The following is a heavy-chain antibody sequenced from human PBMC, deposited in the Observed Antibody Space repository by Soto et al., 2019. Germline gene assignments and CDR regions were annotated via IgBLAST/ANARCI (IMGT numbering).Heavy chain of an antibody. CDR1: GYTFTSYG. D-gene: IGHD3-22*01. Sequence: DSVKVSCKASGYTFTSYGISWVRQAPGQGLEWMGWISAYNGNTNYAQKLQGRVTMTTDTSTSTAYMELRSLRSDDTAVYYCARDTPLYYDSSGPGWFDPWGQGTLVTVSS. J-gene: IGHJ5*02. CDR3: ARDTPLYYDSSGPGWFDP. V-gene: IGHV1-18*01. CDR2: ISAYNGNT.